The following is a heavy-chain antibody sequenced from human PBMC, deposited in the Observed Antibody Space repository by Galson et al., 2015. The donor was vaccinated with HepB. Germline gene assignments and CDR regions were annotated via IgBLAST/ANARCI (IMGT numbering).Heavy chain of an antibody. CDR2: IRSRSSYI. CDR1: GFSSSTYT. J-gene: IGHJ4*02. D-gene: IGHD3-16*01. CDR3: ARAESITEEFDY. V-gene: IGHV3-21*01. Sequence: SLRLSCAVTGFSSSTYTMNWVRQAPGKGLEWVSSIRSRSSYIYYAESLKGRFTVSRDNSKNSLYLQMNSLRAEDTALYYCARAESITEEFDYWGQGTLVTVSS.